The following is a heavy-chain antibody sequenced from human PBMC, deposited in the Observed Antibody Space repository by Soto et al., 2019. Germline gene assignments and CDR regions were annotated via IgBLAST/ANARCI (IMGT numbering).Heavy chain of an antibody. V-gene: IGHV1-18*04. CDR1: GYTFSSYS. Sequence: QVQLVQCGAEVKKPGASVKVSCKASGYTFSSYSISWVRQAPGQGLEWMGWISAYNGNTKDAQKLQGRVTLTTDTSTSTAYMELRSLRSDDTPVYFCARDMTDLDQIVVVPAAFDYWGQGTLVTVSS. CDR2: ISAYNGNT. D-gene: IGHD2-2*01. CDR3: ARDMTDLDQIVVVPAAFDY. J-gene: IGHJ4*02.